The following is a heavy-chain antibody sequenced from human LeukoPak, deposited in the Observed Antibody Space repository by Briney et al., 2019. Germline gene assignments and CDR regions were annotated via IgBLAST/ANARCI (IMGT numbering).Heavy chain of an antibody. CDR1: GGSISSYY. V-gene: IGHV4-59*12. CDR3: ARADMVRGVIIDY. Sequence: SETLSLTCTVSGGSISSYYWSWIRQPPGKGLEWIGYIYYSGSTNYNPSLKSRVTISVDTSKNQFSLKLSSVTAADTAVYYCARADMVRGVIIDYWGQGTLVTVSS. J-gene: IGHJ4*02. D-gene: IGHD3-10*01. CDR2: IYYSGST.